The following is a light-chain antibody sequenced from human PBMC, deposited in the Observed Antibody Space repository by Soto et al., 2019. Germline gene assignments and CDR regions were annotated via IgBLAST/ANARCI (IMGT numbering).Light chain of an antibody. Sequence: QSVLTQPPSASGTPGQRVTLSCSGSSSNIGSNTVNWYQQLPGTAPKLLIYSNNQRPSGVRDRFSGSKSGTSASLAISGLQSEDEADYYCAAWDDSLNVVVFGGGTKLTVL. J-gene: IGLJ2*01. CDR1: SSNIGSNT. CDR3: AAWDDSLNVVV. V-gene: IGLV1-44*01. CDR2: SNN.